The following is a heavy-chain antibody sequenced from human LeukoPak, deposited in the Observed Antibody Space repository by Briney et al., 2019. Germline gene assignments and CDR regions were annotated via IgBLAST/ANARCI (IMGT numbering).Heavy chain of an antibody. J-gene: IGHJ4*02. CDR2: MNPNSGNT. CDR3: AKVGYYDILTGYYGFFGY. V-gene: IGHV1-8*01. CDR1: GYTFTSYD. Sequence: ASVKVSCKASGYTFTSYDINWVRQATGQGLEWMGWMNPNSGNTGYAQKFQGRVTMTRNTSISTAYMELSSLRSEDTAVYYCAKVGYYDILTGYYGFFGYWGQGTLVTVSS. D-gene: IGHD3-9*01.